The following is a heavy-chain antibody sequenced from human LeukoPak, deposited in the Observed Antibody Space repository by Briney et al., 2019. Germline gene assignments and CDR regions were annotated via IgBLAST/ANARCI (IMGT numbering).Heavy chain of an antibody. Sequence: ASVKVSCTASGYTFTGYQMHWVRQAPGQGLEWMGWINPNSGGTIYAQKLQGRVTMTRDTSISTAYMELSRLGSDDTAVYYCARGPSSANSDFYYYYYLDVWGKGTTVTVSS. CDR2: INPNSGGT. D-gene: IGHD4-23*01. J-gene: IGHJ6*03. V-gene: IGHV1-2*02. CDR3: ARGPSSANSDFYYYYYLDV. CDR1: GYTFTGYQ.